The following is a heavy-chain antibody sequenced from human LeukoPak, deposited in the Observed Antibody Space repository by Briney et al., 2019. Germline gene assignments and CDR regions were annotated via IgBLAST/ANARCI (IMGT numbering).Heavy chain of an antibody. CDR3: ARYEISLVRGVMV. Sequence: GASVKVSCKASGYTFTSYYIHWVRQAPGQGLEWMGVINPSGGRTSFAQKFQGRITMTTDTSTSTAYMELRSLRSDDTAVYYCARYEISLVRGVMVWGQGTLVTVSS. CDR1: GYTFTSYY. CDR2: INPSGGRT. D-gene: IGHD3-10*01. V-gene: IGHV1-46*01. J-gene: IGHJ4*02.